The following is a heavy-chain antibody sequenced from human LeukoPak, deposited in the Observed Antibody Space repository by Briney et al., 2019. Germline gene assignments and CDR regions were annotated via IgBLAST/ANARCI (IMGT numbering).Heavy chain of an antibody. CDR1: GFTFSSYA. Sequence: GGSLRLSCAASGFTFSSYAMSWVRQAPGKGLEGVSAISGSGGSTYYADSVKGRFTISRDNSKNTLYLQMNSLRAEDTAVYYCANLDSRGYYSSTESRDFDYWGQGTLVTVSS. J-gene: IGHJ4*02. V-gene: IGHV3-23*01. CDR3: ANLDSRGYYSSTESRDFDY. CDR2: ISGSGGST. D-gene: IGHD3-22*01.